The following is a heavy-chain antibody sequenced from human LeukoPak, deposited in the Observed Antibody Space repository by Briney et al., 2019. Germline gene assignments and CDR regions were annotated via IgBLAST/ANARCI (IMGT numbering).Heavy chain of an antibody. Sequence: GGSLRLSCAASGFTFSSYGMHWVRQAPGKGLEWGAVIWYDGSNKYYADSVKGRFTISRDNSKNTLYLQMNSLRAEDTAVYYCARTLDYGGNSDPYFDYWGQGTLVTVSS. V-gene: IGHV3-33*01. CDR3: ARTLDYGGNSDPYFDY. CDR1: GFTFSSYG. J-gene: IGHJ4*02. D-gene: IGHD4-23*01. CDR2: IWYDGSNK.